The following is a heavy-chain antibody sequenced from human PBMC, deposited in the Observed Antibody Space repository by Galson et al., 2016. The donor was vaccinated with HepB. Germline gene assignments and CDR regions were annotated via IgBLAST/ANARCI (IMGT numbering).Heavy chain of an antibody. CDR1: GFTFDDYA. V-gene: IGHV3-9*01. J-gene: IGHJ4*02. CDR2: ISWNSGNI. Sequence: SLRLSCAASGFTFDDYAMHWVRQAPGKGLEWVSGISWNSGNIGYADSVKGRFTISRDNAKNSLYLQMNSLRTEDTAFYYCAKPRIAAAGTFDFWGQGTLVTVSP. D-gene: IGHD6-13*01. CDR3: AKPRIAAAGTFDF.